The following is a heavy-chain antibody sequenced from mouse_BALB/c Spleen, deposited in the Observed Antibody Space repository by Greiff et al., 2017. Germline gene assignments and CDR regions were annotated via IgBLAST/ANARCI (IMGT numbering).Heavy chain of an antibody. Sequence: VQLQQSGAELVKPGASVKLSCTASGFNIKDTYMHWVKQRPEQGLEWIGRIDPANGNTKYDPKFQGKATITADTSSNTAYLQLSSLTSEDTAVYYCARYDDYDRGYYAMDYWGQGTSVTVSS. J-gene: IGHJ4*01. V-gene: IGHV14-3*02. CDR2: IDPANGNT. D-gene: IGHD2-4*01. CDR1: GFNIKDTY. CDR3: ARYDDYDRGYYAMDY.